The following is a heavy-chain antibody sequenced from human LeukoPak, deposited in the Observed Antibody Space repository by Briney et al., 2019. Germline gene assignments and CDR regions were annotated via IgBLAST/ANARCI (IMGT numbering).Heavy chain of an antibody. CDR1: GGSISSSSYY. V-gene: IGHV4-39*01. CDR3: ARHLPGYSNTWPGP. CDR2: IYHSGST. Sequence: SETLSLTCTVSGGSISSSSYYWGWIRQPPXXXXXXXXSIYHSGSTYYNPSLKSRVTISIDTSKNQFSLKLRSVTAADTAVYYCARHLPGYSNTWPGPWGQGTLVTVSS. J-gene: IGHJ5*02. D-gene: IGHD2-2*01.